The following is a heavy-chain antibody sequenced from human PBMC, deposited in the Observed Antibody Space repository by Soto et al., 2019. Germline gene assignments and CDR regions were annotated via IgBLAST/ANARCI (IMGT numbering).Heavy chain of an antibody. CDR2: ILPMFDRP. J-gene: IGHJ4*02. D-gene: IGHD3-16*02. Sequence: QVQLVQSETEVKKPGSAVRVSCKASGGTFNTYAMTWVRQAPGQGLEWMGGILPMFDRPRYAQKFQGRVTITVDEPTTTAYMELSSLRSDDTAVYYCTRSIGSGGVIGGFDYWGQGPLVTVSS. CDR1: GGTFNTYA. CDR3: TRSIGSGGVIGGFDY. V-gene: IGHV1-69*01.